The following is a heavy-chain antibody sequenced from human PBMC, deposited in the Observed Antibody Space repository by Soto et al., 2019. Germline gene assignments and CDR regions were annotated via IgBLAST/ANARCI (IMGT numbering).Heavy chain of an antibody. CDR3: ARGQDCGITNCYTGGDYFDY. D-gene: IGHD2-2*02. CDR1: GYSFAGYY. Sequence: ASVKVSCKASGYSFAGYYIHWVRQAPGQGLEWMGWINPNSGGTNYAQNFQGRVTMTRDTSISTAYMELRSLRSDDTAVFYCARGQDCGITNCYTGGDYFDYWGQGTLVTVSS. V-gene: IGHV1-2*02. J-gene: IGHJ4*02. CDR2: INPNSGGT.